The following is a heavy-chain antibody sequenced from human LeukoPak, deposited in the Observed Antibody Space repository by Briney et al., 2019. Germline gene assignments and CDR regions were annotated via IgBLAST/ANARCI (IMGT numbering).Heavy chain of an antibody. CDR1: GGSISSSY. CDR2: VYNSGST. J-gene: IGHJ4*02. V-gene: IGHV4-59*01. D-gene: IGHD5-18*01. CDR3: ASRTVSYGYYAY. Sequence: PSETLSHTCTDPGGSISSSYWSWIRQPPGKGLEWIGYVYNSGSTTYYPSLESRVSITVDTYKNQFSLKLSSVTAADTAVYYCASRTVSYGYYAYWGQGTLVTVSS.